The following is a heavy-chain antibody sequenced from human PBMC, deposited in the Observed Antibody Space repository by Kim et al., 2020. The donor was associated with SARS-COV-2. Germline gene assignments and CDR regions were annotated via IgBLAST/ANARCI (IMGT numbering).Heavy chain of an antibody. CDR2: ISGSGGST. CDR1: GFTFSSYA. J-gene: IGHJ4*02. D-gene: IGHD3-22*01. CDR3: AKDGYYYDSSGYSLLYFDY. V-gene: IGHV3-23*01. Sequence: GGSLRLSCAASGFTFSSYAMSWVRQAPGKGLEWVSAISGSGGSTYYSDSVKGRFTISRDNSKNTLYLQMNSLRAEDTAVYYCAKDGYYYDSSGYSLLYFDYWGQGTLVTVSS.